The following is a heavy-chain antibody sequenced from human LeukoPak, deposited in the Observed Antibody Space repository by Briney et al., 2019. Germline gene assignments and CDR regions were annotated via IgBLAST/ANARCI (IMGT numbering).Heavy chain of an antibody. J-gene: IGHJ4*03. D-gene: IGHD3-10*01. Sequence: ASVKVSCKASGYTFTGYYMHWVRQAPGQGLEWMGWINPNSGGTNYAQKFQGRVTMTRDTSISTAYMELSRLRSDDTAVYYCARRLYYYGSGIDYWGQGTLVTFSS. V-gene: IGHV1-2*02. CDR2: INPNSGGT. CDR1: GYTFTGYY. CDR3: ARRLYYYGSGIDY.